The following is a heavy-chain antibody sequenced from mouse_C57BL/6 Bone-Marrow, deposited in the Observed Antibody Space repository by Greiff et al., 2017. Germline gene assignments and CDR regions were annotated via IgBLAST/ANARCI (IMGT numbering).Heavy chain of an antibody. CDR2: IDPEDGET. V-gene: IGHV14-2*01. CDR3: ASPLLLHHYYAMDY. J-gene: IGHJ4*01. CDR1: GFNIKDYY. Sequence: EVKLVESGAELVKPGASVKLSCTASGFNIKDYYMHWVKQRTEQGLEWIGRIDPEDGETKYAPKFQGKATITADTSSNTAYLQLSSLTSEDTAVYYCASPLLLHHYYAMDYWGQGTSVTVSS. D-gene: IGHD1-1*01.